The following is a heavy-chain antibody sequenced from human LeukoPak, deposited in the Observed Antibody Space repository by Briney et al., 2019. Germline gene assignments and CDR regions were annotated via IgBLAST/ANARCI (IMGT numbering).Heavy chain of an antibody. D-gene: IGHD3-22*01. CDR2: INPNSGGT. J-gene: IGHJ3*02. Sequence: ASVKVSCKASGYSLTDYYLHWVRQAPGQGLEWMGWINPNSGGTNYAQKFQGRVTMTRGTSISTAYLELSTLRSDDTAVYYCARGAVIITTNASDIWGQGTMVTVSS. CDR1: GYSLTDYY. CDR3: ARGAVIITTNASDI. V-gene: IGHV1-2*02.